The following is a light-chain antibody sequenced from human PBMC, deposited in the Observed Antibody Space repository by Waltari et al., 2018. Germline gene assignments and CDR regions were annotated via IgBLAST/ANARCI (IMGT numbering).Light chain of an antibody. V-gene: IGKV2-28*01. Sequence: DIVMTQSPLSLPVTPGEPAYISCRSSQSLLHSNGYNYLDWYLQKPGQSPHLLIYLGSNRASGVPDRFSGSGSGTDFTLKISRVEAEDVGVYYCMQALQTPLTFGGGTRVEIK. CDR2: LGS. J-gene: IGKJ4*01. CDR1: QSLLHSNGYNY. CDR3: MQALQTPLT.